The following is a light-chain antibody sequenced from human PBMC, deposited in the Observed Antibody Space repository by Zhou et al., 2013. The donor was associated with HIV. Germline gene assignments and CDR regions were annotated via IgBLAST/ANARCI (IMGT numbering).Light chain of an antibody. CDR3: QHYGTIPIT. Sequence: DNVLTQSPATLSLSPGERVTLSCKASRNIGNSLAWYQQKPGQAPKLLVYDASNRASGIPARFSGSGSGTDFTLTISRLEPEDFAVYYCQHYGTIPITFGQGTRLEIK. J-gene: IGKJ5*01. CDR2: DAS. CDR1: RNIGNS. V-gene: IGKV3-11*01.